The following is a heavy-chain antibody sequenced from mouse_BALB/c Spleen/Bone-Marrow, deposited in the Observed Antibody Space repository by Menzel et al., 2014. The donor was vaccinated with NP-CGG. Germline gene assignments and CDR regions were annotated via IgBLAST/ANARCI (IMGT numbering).Heavy chain of an antibody. Sequence: EVQRVESGAELVKPGASVKLSCTASGFNIXDTYMHWVKQRPEQGLEWIGRIDPANGNTKYDPKFQGKATITADTSSNTAYLQLGSLTSEDTAVYYCANYRYGWYFDVWGAGTTVTVSS. D-gene: IGHD2-14*01. CDR2: IDPANGNT. V-gene: IGHV14-3*02. J-gene: IGHJ1*01. CDR3: ANYRYGWYFDV. CDR1: GFNIXDTY.